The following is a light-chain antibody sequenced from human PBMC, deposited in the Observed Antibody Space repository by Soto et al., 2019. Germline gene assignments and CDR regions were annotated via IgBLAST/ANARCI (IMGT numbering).Light chain of an antibody. CDR1: SSDVGAYNY. J-gene: IGLJ2*01. CDR2: GVT. Sequence: QSVLTQPASVSGSPGQSITISCTGTSSDVGAYNYVSWYQQYPGKAPKLMIYGVTNRPSGVSNRFSGSKTGNTASLTISGLQAEDEADYYCWSYAGNTIFVFGGGTKVTVL. V-gene: IGLV2-14*01. CDR3: WSYAGNTIFV.